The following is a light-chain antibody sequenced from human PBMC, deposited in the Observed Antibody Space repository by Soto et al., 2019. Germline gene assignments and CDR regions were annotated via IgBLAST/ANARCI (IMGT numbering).Light chain of an antibody. Sequence: EIVLTQSPGTLSLSPGERATLSCRASQSVSSSYLTWYQQKPGQAPRLLIYGASSRATGIPDRFSGSGSGTDFTLTISRLEPEDSAVYYCQQYGSSPPYTFGQRTKLEVK. CDR3: QQYGSSPPYT. J-gene: IGKJ2*01. V-gene: IGKV3-20*01. CDR1: QSVSSSY. CDR2: GAS.